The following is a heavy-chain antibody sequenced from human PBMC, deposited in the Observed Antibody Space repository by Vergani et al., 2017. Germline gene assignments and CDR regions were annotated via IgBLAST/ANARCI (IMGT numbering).Heavy chain of an antibody. D-gene: IGHD3-22*01. CDR2: FDPEHGEV. Sequence: QVQLVQSGSEVRKPGASVKVSCQVSGYSLTELTIHWARQAPGKGLEWMGGFDPEHGEVTFAHHIQGRVTMTEDRSTDTAYMELSSLRPEDTALYYCAIVTGYYDSSGYYLDYWGQGTLVTVSS. CDR3: AIVTGYYDSSGYYLDY. J-gene: IGHJ4*02. CDR1: GYSLTELT. V-gene: IGHV1-24*01.